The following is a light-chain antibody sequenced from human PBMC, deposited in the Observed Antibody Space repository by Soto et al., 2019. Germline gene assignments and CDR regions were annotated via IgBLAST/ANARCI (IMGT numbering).Light chain of an antibody. J-gene: IGKJ4*01. V-gene: IGKV2-28*01. CDR1: QSLLHSNGYNY. Sequence: DIVMTQSPLSLPVTPGEPASISCRSSQSLLHSNGYNYLDWYLQQPGHSPQLLIYLGSNRASGVPDRFSGCGSGTAFTLKISRVEGGDVGVYYCMQALQTPRTFGGGTKVEIK. CDR3: MQALQTPRT. CDR2: LGS.